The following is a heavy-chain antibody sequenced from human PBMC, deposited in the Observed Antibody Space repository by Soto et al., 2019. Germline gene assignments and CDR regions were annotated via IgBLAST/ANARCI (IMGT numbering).Heavy chain of an antibody. V-gene: IGHV3-23*01. D-gene: IGHD1-7*01. CDR1: GFTFSSYA. CDR3: AKDLNWNYPGGRKNELN. Sequence: GGSLRLSCAASGFTFSSYAMSWVRQAPGKGLEWVSAISGSGGSTYYADSVKGRFTISRDNSKNTLYLQMNSLRAEDMAVYYCAKDLNWNYPGGRKNELNWGQGTLVTVSS. CDR2: ISGSGGST. J-gene: IGHJ4*02.